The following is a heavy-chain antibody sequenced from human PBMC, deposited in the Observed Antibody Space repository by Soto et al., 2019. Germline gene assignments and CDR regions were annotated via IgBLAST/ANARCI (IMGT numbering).Heavy chain of an antibody. V-gene: IGHV4-34*01. CDR2: INHGGRT. D-gene: IGHD2-8*01. J-gene: IGHJ4*02. Sequence: QLQLQQLGAGLLKPSETLSLTCASSRGDLSGYYWSWIRQSPGKPLEWIGKINHGGRTRYNPSLESRVILSMDTSKNQFSLRLTSVTAADAGLYFFAREGKAFDNDFDLWGQGTLVTVSS. CDR3: AREGKAFDNDFDL. CDR1: RGDLSGYY.